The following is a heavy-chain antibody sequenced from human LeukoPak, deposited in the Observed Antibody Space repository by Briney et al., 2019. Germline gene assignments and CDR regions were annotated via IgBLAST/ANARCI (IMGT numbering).Heavy chain of an antibody. CDR1: GFTFSSYW. V-gene: IGHV3-30*03. Sequence: GGSLRLSCAASGFTFSSYWMNWARQAPGKGLEWVAVISYDGSNKYYADSVKGRFTISRDNSKNTLYLQMNSLRAEDTAVYYCARNILTGYYPHYWGQGTLVTVSS. CDR2: ISYDGSNK. CDR3: ARNILTGYYPHY. J-gene: IGHJ4*02. D-gene: IGHD3-9*01.